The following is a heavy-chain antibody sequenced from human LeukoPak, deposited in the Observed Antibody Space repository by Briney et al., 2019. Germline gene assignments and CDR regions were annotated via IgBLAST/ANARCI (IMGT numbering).Heavy chain of an antibody. CDR1: GGSVSSGSYY. CDR2: IYYSGST. Sequence: SETLSLTCTVSGGSVSSGSYYWSWIRQPPGKGLEWIGYIYYSGSTNYNPSLKSRVTISVDTSKNQFSLKLSSVTAADTAVYYCARGRMHGQKPFDYWGQGTLVTVSS. V-gene: IGHV4-61*01. CDR3: ARGRMHGQKPFDY. J-gene: IGHJ4*02.